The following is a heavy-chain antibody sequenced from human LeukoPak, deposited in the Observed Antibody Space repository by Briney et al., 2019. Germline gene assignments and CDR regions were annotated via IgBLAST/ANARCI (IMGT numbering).Heavy chain of an antibody. Sequence: GGSLRLSCAASGFTFSSYGMHWVRQAPGKGPEWVAVIWYDGSNKYYADSVKGRFTISRDNSKNTLYLQMNSLRAEDTAVYYCARDSPVEMATTHIDYWGQGTLVTVSS. CDR1: GFTFSSYG. CDR3: ARDSPVEMATTHIDY. V-gene: IGHV3-33*01. D-gene: IGHD5-24*01. J-gene: IGHJ4*02. CDR2: IWYDGSNK.